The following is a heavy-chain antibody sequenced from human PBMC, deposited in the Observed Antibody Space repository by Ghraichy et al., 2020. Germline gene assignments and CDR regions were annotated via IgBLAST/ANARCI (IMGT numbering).Heavy chain of an antibody. V-gene: IGHV3-13*01. D-gene: IGHD6-13*01. Sequence: GGSLRLSCAASEFSFSRYDILWVRQPPGKGLEWVSAIGTAANTYYADSVKGRFTISRENAKSSSYLQLNSLTVGDTGVYYCARVAAAGGFAIDYWGQGTLVTVSS. CDR2: IGTAANT. CDR3: ARVAAAGGFAIDY. J-gene: IGHJ4*02. CDR1: EFSFSRYD.